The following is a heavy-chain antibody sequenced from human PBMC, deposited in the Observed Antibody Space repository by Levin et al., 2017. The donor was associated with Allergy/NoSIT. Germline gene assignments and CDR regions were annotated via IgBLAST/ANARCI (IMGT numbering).Heavy chain of an antibody. V-gene: IGHV3-53*01. CDR1: GFTVSTYY. CDR2: IYSDGRT. Sequence: PGGSLRLSCAASGFTVSTYYMNWVRQAPGKGLEWVSVIYSDGRTYYADSVKGRFTISRDNSKNTLYLQMNSLSVEDPAVYYCARDQFLYGSASGGWFDPWGQGTLVTVSS. CDR3: ARDQFLYGSASGGWFDP. J-gene: IGHJ5*02. D-gene: IGHD3-16*01.